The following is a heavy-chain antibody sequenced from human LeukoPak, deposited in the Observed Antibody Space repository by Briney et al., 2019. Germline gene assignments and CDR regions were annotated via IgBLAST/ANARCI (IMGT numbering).Heavy chain of an antibody. CDR2: ISAGGGST. CDR3: AKDAAGPEY. Sequence: GGSLRLSCAVSGLTFSDYSMTWVRQAPGKWLFWVSGISAGGGSTYYADSVKGRFTISRDNSRNTLYLQMNSLRAEDTAVYYCAKDAAGPEYWGQGTLVTVSS. J-gene: IGHJ4*02. D-gene: IGHD6-13*01. V-gene: IGHV3-23*01. CDR1: GLTFSDYS.